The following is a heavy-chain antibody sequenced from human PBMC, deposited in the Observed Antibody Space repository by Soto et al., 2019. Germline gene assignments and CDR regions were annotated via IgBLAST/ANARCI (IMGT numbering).Heavy chain of an antibody. CDR1: GYSFTSYW. Sequence: PGESLKISCKGSGYSFTSYWIGWVRQMPGKGLEWMGIIYPGDSDTRYSPSFQGQVTISADKSISTAYLQWSSLKASDTAMYYCARTRKPHSSSWYGGKNWFDPWGQGTLVTVSS. CDR2: IYPGDSDT. D-gene: IGHD6-13*01. CDR3: ARTRKPHSSSWYGGKNWFDP. V-gene: IGHV5-51*01. J-gene: IGHJ5*02.